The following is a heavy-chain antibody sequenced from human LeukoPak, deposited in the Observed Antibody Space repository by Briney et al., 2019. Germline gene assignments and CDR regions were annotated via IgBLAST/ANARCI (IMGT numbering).Heavy chain of an antibody. CDR1: GFTFCTYA. Sequence: PGGSLRVSCAAPGFTFCTYAMSWVRQALGKGLEWVSAISGRGGSTYSADSVKGRFTISRDNSKNTLYLQMNSLRAEDSAVYYCAKEKYSSVFFDYWGQGTLVTVSS. CDR2: ISGRGGST. V-gene: IGHV3-23*01. CDR3: AKEKYSSVFFDY. J-gene: IGHJ4*02. D-gene: IGHD6-19*01.